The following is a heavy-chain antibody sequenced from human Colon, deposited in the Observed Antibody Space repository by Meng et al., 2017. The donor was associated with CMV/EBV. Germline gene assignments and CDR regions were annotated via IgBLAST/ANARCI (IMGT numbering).Heavy chain of an antibody. CDR3: ARGRFGDHFDY. V-gene: IGHV1-69*02. Sequence: SCKASGGTFSSDTISWVRQAPGQGLGWMGRIIPILGIANYAQKFQGRVTITADKSTSTAYMELSSLRSEDTAVYYCARGRFGDHFDYWGQGTLVTVSS. CDR1: GGTFSSDT. CDR2: IIPILGIA. D-gene: IGHD2-21*02. J-gene: IGHJ4*02.